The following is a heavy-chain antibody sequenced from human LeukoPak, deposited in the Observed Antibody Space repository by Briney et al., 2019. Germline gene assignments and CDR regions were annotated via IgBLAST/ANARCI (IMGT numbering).Heavy chain of an antibody. CDR2: IRQDGSET. CDR1: GITFSTYW. CDR3: AKDGTTMVRGYFDY. V-gene: IGHV3-7*03. D-gene: IGHD3-10*01. Sequence: GGSLRLSCAASGITFSTYWMSWVRQAPGKGLEWVANIRQDGSETYYMDSVKGRFLISRDNAKNSLSLQMNSLRAEDTALYYCAKDGTTMVRGYFDYWGQGTLVTVSS. J-gene: IGHJ4*02.